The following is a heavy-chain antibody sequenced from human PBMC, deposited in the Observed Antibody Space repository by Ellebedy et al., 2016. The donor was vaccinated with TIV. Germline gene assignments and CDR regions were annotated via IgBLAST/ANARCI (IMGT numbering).Heavy chain of an antibody. V-gene: IGHV3-49*03. CDR3: ARDEGIEGYDGSDSSPFP. D-gene: IGHD3-22*01. CDR2: IRSAAYDGTT. CDR1: GFTFSEYA. J-gene: IGHJ5*02. Sequence: GESLKISXITSGFTFSEYAMSWFRQAPGKGLEWVGFIRSAAYDGTTEYAAAVKDRFTMSRDESKGIVYLQMNSLKTDDTGVYYCARDEGIEGYDGSDSSPFPWGQGTLVTVSS.